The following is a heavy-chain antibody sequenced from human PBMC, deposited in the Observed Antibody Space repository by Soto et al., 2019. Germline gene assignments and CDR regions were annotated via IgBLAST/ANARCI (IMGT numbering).Heavy chain of an antibody. Sequence: EVQLVESGGGXXXXGGSXXXSXAASGIPVSSNYMTWVRQAPGKGLEWVSVLHSGGDTYYANSVKGRFTISRHDSTNTLFLQMNSLTPEDTAVYYCARDGPYYYASRMDVWGQGTTVTVSS. CDR2: LHSGGDT. D-gene: IGHD3-10*01. J-gene: IGHJ6*02. CDR3: ARDGPYYYASRMDV. V-gene: IGHV3-53*04. CDR1: GIPVSSNY.